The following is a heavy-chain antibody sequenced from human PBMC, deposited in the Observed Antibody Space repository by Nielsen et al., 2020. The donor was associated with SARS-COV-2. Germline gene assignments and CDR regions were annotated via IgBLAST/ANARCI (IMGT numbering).Heavy chain of an antibody. J-gene: IGHJ4*02. D-gene: IGHD3-3*01. CDR1: GDSISSYY. CDR3: ARGLQYYDFWSGRRKGSYCYFDY. Sequence: SETLSLTCTVSGDSISSYYWSWIRQPPGKGLEWIGYIYYSGSTNYNPSLKSRVTISVDTSKNQFSLKLSSVTAADTAVYYCARGLQYYDFWSGRRKGSYCYFDYWGQGTLVTVSS. V-gene: IGHV4-59*12. CDR2: IYYSGST.